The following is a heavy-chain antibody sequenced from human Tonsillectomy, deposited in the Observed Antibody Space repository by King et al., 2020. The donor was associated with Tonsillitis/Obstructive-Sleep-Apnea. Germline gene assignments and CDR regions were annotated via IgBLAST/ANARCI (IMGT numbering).Heavy chain of an antibody. V-gene: IGHV3-21*01. J-gene: IGHJ4*02. CDR3: ASRDYGDYDDTFDY. Sequence: VQLVESGGGLVKPGGSLRLSCAASGFTFSSYSMNWVRQAPGKGLEWVSSISSSSSYIYYADSVQGRFTISRDNAKNSMYLQMNSLRAEDTAVYYCASRDYGDYDDTFDYWGQGTLVTVSS. CDR2: ISSSSSYI. CDR1: GFTFSSYS. D-gene: IGHD4-17*01.